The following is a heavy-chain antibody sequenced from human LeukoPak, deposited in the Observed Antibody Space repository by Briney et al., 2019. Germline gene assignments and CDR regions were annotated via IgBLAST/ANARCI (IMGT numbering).Heavy chain of an antibody. Sequence: SETLSLTCTVSGGSISNSFWSWIRQSPGKGLEWIAYIYYTGNTKYNPSLKSRVTISVDTSKNQFSLRLTSVTADDTAAYYCARDSGSSPTFDYWGQGTLVTVSS. J-gene: IGHJ4*02. D-gene: IGHD1-26*01. CDR3: ARDSGSSPTFDY. CDR2: IYYTGNT. CDR1: GGSISNSF. V-gene: IGHV4-59*01.